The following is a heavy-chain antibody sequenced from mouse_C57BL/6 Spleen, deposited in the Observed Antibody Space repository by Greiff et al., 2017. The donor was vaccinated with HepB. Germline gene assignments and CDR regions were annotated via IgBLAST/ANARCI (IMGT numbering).Heavy chain of an antibody. Sequence: QVQLQQPGAELVKPGASVKLSCKASGYTFTSYWMQWVKQRPGQGLEWIGEIDPSDSYTNYNQKFKGKATLTVDTSSSTAYMQLSSLTSEDSAVYYCARKGIGSSFPFAYWGQGTLVTVSA. CDR2: IDPSDSYT. V-gene: IGHV1-50*01. D-gene: IGHD1-1*01. CDR3: ARKGIGSSFPFAY. J-gene: IGHJ3*01. CDR1: GYTFTSYW.